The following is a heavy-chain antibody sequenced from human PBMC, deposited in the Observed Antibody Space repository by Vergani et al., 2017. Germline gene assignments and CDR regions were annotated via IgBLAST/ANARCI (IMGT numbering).Heavy chain of an antibody. D-gene: IGHD1-14*01. CDR1: GFTFNQYG. V-gene: IGHV3-33*01. Sequence: QVQLVESGGGVVQPGRSLRLSCAASGFTFNQYGMHWVRPAPGKGLEWVAVTWYDGNNKQYADSVKGRFTISRDNSKSTMYLQMSSLRDEDTGVYYCARDLRLLYNRFDPWGQGTLVTVSS. CDR2: TWYDGNNK. CDR3: ARDLRLLYNRFDP. J-gene: IGHJ5*02.